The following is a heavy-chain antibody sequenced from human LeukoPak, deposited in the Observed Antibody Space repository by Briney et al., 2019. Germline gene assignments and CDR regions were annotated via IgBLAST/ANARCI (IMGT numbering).Heavy chain of an antibody. D-gene: IGHD6-19*01. CDR1: GFTFSDFY. CDR3: AKEDSSGWYGY. Sequence: GGSLRLSCAASGFTFSDFYMNWIRQAPGKGLEWVSYISGSSSYTNYADSVKGRFTISRDNSKNTLYLQMNSLRAEDTAVYYCAKEDSSGWYGYWGQGTLVTVSS. CDR2: ISGSSSYT. J-gene: IGHJ4*02. V-gene: IGHV3-11*06.